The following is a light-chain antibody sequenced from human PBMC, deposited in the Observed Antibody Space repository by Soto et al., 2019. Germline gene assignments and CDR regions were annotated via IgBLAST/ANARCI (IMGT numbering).Light chain of an antibody. CDR1: QGISSN. V-gene: IGKV1-9*01. CDR2: GAS. Sequence: QLTQSPSSLSVSVGDRDTITCRASQGISSNLAWLQQKPARAPKLLLFGASTLQSGVPSRFSGSGSGTDFTLTISSLQPEDFATCFCQKLNAYPPWTFGQGTKVEIK. CDR3: QKLNAYPPWT. J-gene: IGKJ1*01.